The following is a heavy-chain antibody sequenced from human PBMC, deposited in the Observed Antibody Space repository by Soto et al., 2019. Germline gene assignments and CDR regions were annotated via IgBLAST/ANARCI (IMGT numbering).Heavy chain of an antibody. CDR3: ARDSDVYWNGGPLVRAPDY. CDR1: GYTFTSFA. CDR2: INAGKGNT. V-gene: IGHV1-3*01. D-gene: IGHD1-1*01. J-gene: IGHJ4*02. Sequence: GASVKVSCKASGYTFTSFAMQWVRQAPGQRLEWMGWINAGKGNTKYSQKFQDRVTITSDTSASTAYMELSSLRSEDTAVYYCARDSDVYWNGGPLVRAPDYWGQGTLVTVS.